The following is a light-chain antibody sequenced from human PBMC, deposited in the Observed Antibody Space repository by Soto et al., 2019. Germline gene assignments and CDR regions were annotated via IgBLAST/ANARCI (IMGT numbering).Light chain of an antibody. CDR3: QQYDNLPSTT. CDR2: DAS. J-gene: IGKJ5*01. V-gene: IGKV1-33*01. Sequence: DIQMTQSPSSLSASVGDRVTITCQASQDISNYLNWSQQKPGKAPKPLIHDASKLETGVPSRFNRSGSGTDFTLPISSLQTEDIATYDCQQYDNLPSTTLGHGTR. CDR1: QDISNY.